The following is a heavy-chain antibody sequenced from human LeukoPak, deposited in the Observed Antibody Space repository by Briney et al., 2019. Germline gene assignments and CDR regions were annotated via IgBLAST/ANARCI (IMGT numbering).Heavy chain of an antibody. CDR2: ISDNNVNT. CDR3: ARGRRGGTAVFY. CDR1: GYTFFNYG. D-gene: IGHD2-8*01. V-gene: IGHV1-18*01. J-gene: IGHJ4*02. Sequence: ASVKVSCKASGYTFFNYGITWVRQAPAQGLEWMGWISDNNVNTKYAQKFQGRVTMTIDTSTSTAYMELRTLRSDDTAVYYCARGRRGGTAVFYWGQGTLVTVSS.